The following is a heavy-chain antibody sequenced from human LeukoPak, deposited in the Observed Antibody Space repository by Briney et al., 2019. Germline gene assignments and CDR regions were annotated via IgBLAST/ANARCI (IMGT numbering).Heavy chain of an antibody. CDR2: IIPIFGTA. CDR1: GGTFSSYA. Sequence: SVKVSRKASGGTFSSYAISWVRQATGQGLEWMGGIIPIFGTANYAQKFQGRVTITADESTSTAYMELSSLRSEDTAVYYCAITPGSGSYVDYWGQGTLVTVSS. CDR3: AITPGSGSYVDY. D-gene: IGHD3-10*01. V-gene: IGHV1-69*13. J-gene: IGHJ4*02.